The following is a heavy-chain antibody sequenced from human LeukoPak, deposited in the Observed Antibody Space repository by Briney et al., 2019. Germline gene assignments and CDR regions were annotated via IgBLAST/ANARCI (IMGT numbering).Heavy chain of an antibody. V-gene: IGHV1-8*01. CDR3: ARVPCGAVAGRRYYYYYGMDV. Sequence: ASVKVSCKASGYTFISYDIKWVRQATGQGLEWMGWMNPNSGNTGYAQKFQGRVNMTRNTSISTAYMELSSLRSEDTAVYDCARVPCGAVAGRRYYYYYGMDVWGQGTTVTVSS. D-gene: IGHD6-19*01. CDR2: MNPNSGNT. CDR1: GYTFISYD. J-gene: IGHJ6*02.